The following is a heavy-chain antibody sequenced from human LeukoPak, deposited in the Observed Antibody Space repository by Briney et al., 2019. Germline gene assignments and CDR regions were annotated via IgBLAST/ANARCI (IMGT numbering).Heavy chain of an antibody. V-gene: IGHV3-23*01. J-gene: IGHJ4*02. D-gene: IGHD1-26*01. CDR3: AKKLVGANPFDF. Sequence: PGGSLRLSCAASGFTFSSYVMNWVRQAPGKGLEWVSGISGSGGSTDYADSVKGRFTISRDNSKNTLYLQMNSLRAEDTAVYYCAKKLVGANPFDFWGQGTLVTVSS. CDR2: ISGSGGST. CDR1: GFTFSSYV.